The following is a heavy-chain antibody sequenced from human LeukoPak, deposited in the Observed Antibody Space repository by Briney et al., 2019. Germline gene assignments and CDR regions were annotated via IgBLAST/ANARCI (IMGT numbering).Heavy chain of an antibody. D-gene: IGHD3-3*01. J-gene: IGHJ4*02. V-gene: IGHV4-61*09. CDR1: GDSISSGSYH. CDR3: ARLRVKDYDFWSDYPDY. CDR2: FYSTVST. Sequence: PSETLSLTCTVSGDSISSGSYHWSWIRQPAGKGLEWIGHFYSTVSTNYSPSLTSRVTISVDTSKNQFSLQLSSVTAADPAVYYCARLRVKDYDFWSDYPDYWGQGTLVTVSS.